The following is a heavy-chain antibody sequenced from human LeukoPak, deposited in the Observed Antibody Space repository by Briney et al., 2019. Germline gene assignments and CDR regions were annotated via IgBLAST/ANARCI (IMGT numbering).Heavy chain of an antibody. CDR1: GFTFTSYG. Sequence: PGGTLRLSCAASGFTFTSYGMSWVRQAPGKGLEWVSAISNSGGSAYYADSVKGRFTISRDISKNSLFLQMNSLRAEDTAVYYCAKRIQSAMAMGYWGQGTLVTVSS. D-gene: IGHD2-2*01. J-gene: IGHJ4*02. CDR3: AKRIQSAMAMGY. V-gene: IGHV3-23*01. CDR2: ISNSGGSA.